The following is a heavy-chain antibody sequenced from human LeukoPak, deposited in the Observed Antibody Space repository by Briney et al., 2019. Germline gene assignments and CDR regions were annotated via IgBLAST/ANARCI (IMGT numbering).Heavy chain of an antibody. D-gene: IGHD3-22*01. J-gene: IGHJ4*02. CDR2: IYHSGST. CDR3: ARVGNFYDSSGYYYFDY. CDR1: GGSFSGYY. Sequence: SETLSLTCAVYGGSFSGYYWSWIRQPPGKGLEWIGEIYHSGSTNYNPSLKSRVTISVDKSKNQFSLKLSSVTAADTAVYYCARVGNFYDSSGYYYFDYWGQGTLVTVSS. V-gene: IGHV4-34*01.